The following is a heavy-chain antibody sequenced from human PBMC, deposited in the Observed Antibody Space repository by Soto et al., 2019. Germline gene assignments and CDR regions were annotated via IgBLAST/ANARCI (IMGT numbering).Heavy chain of an antibody. CDR2: IYYSGST. Sequence: SETLSLTCTVSGGSISSGGYYWSWIRQLPGKGLEWIGHIYYSGSTYYNPSLKSRVTISVDTSKNQFSLKLSSVTAADTAVYYCARDINYYYMDVWGKGTTVTVSS. D-gene: IGHD3-10*01. J-gene: IGHJ6*03. CDR3: ARDINYYYMDV. CDR1: GGSISSGGYY. V-gene: IGHV4-31*03.